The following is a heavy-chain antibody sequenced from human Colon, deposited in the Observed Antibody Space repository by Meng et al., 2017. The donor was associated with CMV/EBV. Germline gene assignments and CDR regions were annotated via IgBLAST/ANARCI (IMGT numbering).Heavy chain of an antibody. J-gene: IGHJ4*01. D-gene: IGHD6-13*01. CDR3: AKDSGHSNTKQDY. CDR1: GFTFSSYA. V-gene: IGHV3-23*01. Sequence: ASGFTFSSYAMTWVRQAPGKGLEWVSGLSGSGGTVHYADSVEGRFIISRDNSKNTVYLQMSSLRVEDTALYYCAKDSGHSNTKQDYW. CDR2: LSGSGGTV.